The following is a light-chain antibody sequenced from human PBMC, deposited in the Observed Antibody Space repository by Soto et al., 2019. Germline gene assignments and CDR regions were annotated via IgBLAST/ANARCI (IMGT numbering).Light chain of an antibody. Sequence: QSALTQPPSASGSPGQSVTISCTGTSSDVGGYNYVSWYQQYPGRAPKLMIYEVTKRPSGVPDRFSGSKSGNTASLTVSGIPAEDEADYYCSSYAASNNFYFVFGGGTKLTVL. CDR2: EVT. J-gene: IGLJ3*02. CDR3: SSYAASNNFYFV. V-gene: IGLV2-8*01. CDR1: SSDVGGYNY.